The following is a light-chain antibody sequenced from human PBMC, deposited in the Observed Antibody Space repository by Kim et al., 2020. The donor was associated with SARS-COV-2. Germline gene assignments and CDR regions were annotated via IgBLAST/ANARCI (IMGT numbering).Light chain of an antibody. CDR2: GAS. J-gene: IGKJ1*01. CDR1: QSVSSSY. CDR3: QQYGSSPGT. Sequence: CPGERATLSSRASQSVSSSYLAWYQQKPGQAPRLLIYGASSRATGIPDRFSGSGSGTDFTLTISRLEPEDFAVYYCQQYGSSPGTFGQGTKVDIK. V-gene: IGKV3-20*01.